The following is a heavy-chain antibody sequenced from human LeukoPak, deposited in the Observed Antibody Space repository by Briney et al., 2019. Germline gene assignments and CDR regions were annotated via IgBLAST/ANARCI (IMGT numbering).Heavy chain of an antibody. CDR2: ITGSGDST. CDR3: AKGTLRSCTGARCYPFDY. V-gene: IGHV3-23*01. J-gene: IGHJ4*02. Sequence: GGSLRLSCAASRFSFSAYAMNWVRQAPGKGLEWVSSITGSGDSTYIADSVKGRFTIYRDNSENTMYMRMNNLRAEDTAVYYCAKGTLRSCTGARCYPFDYWGQGTLVNVSS. D-gene: IGHD2-8*02. CDR1: RFSFSAYA.